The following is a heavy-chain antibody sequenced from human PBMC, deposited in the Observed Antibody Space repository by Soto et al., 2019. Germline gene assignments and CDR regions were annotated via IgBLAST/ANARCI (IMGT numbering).Heavy chain of an antibody. V-gene: IGHV3-30*18. CDR1: GFTFSSYG. Sequence: QVQLVESGGGVVQPGRSLRLSCAASGFTFSSYGMHWVRQAPGKGLEWVAVISYDGSNKYYADSVKGRFTISRDNSKNTLYMQMNSLRAEDTDVYYCAKDKHILVVTAPFDYWGQGTLVTVSS. D-gene: IGHD2-21*02. CDR2: ISYDGSNK. J-gene: IGHJ4*02. CDR3: AKDKHILVVTAPFDY.